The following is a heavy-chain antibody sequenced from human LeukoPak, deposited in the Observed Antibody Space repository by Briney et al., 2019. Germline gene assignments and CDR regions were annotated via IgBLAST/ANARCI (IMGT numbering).Heavy chain of an antibody. CDR1: GFTFSSYA. CDR3: ARGQYYDSSSYTDY. CDR2: ISGSGGST. V-gene: IGHV3-23*01. Sequence: GGSLRLSCAASGFTFSSYAMSWVRQAPGKGLEWVSAISGSGGSTYYADSVKGRFTISRDNSKNTLYLQMNSLRAEDTAVYYCARGQYYDSSSYTDYWGQGTLVTVSS. D-gene: IGHD3-22*01. J-gene: IGHJ4*02.